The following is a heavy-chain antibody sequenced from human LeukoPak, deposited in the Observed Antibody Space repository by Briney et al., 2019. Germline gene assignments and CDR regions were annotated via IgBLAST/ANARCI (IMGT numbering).Heavy chain of an antibody. V-gene: IGHV1-8*01. CDR3: ARVGRRRANWFDP. D-gene: IGHD3-16*01. CDR1: GHTFTSYD. Sequence: ASVKVSCKASGHTFTSYDINWVRQATGQGLEWMGWMNPNSGNTGYAQKFQGRVTMTRNTSISTAYMELSSLRSEDTAVYYCARVGRRRANWFDPWGQGTLVTVSS. J-gene: IGHJ5*02. CDR2: MNPNSGNT.